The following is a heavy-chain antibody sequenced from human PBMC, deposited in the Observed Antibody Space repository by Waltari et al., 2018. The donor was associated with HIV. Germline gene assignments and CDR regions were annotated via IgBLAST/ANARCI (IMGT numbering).Heavy chain of an antibody. CDR2: IYYSGST. Sequence: QLQLQESGPGLVKPSETLSLTCTVSGGSISSSSYHWGWIRQPPGKGPEWIGSIYYSGSTYYNPSLKSRVTISVDTSKNQFSLKLSSVTAADTAVYYCARSNSGSYFFDYWGQGTLVTVSS. CDR1: GGSISSSSYH. D-gene: IGHD1-26*01. V-gene: IGHV4-39*01. CDR3: ARSNSGSYFFDY. J-gene: IGHJ4*02.